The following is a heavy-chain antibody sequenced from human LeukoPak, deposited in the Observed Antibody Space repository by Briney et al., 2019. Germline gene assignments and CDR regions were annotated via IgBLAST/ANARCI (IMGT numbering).Heavy chain of an antibody. Sequence: ASVKVSCKASGYTFTSYGISWVRQAPGQGLEWMGWISAYNGNTNYAQKLQGRVTMTTDTSTSTAYMELSSLRSEDTAVYYCASDLEGHYYGMDVWGQGTTVTVSS. J-gene: IGHJ6*02. D-gene: IGHD3-3*01. CDR1: GYTFTSYG. CDR3: ASDLEGHYYGMDV. CDR2: ISAYNGNT. V-gene: IGHV1-18*01.